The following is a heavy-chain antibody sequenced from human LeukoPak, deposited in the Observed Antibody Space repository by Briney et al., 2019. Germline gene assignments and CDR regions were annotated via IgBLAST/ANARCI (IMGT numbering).Heavy chain of an antibody. CDR1: GGPISSYY. CDR3: ARGMVAAAT. CDR2: IYYSGST. J-gene: IGHJ4*02. Sequence: SETLSLTCTVSGGPISSYYWSWIRQPPGKGLEWIGYIYYSGSTNYNPSLKSRVTISVDTSKNQFSLKLSSVTAADTAVYYCARGMVAAATWGQGTLVTVSS. V-gene: IGHV4-59*01. D-gene: IGHD2-15*01.